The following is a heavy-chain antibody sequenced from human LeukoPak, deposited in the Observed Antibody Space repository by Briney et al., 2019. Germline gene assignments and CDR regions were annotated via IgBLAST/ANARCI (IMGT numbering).Heavy chain of an antibody. Sequence: GGSLRLSCAASGLTFSSYWMSWVRQAPGKGLEWVANIKQDGSEKYYVDSVKGRFTISRDNAKNSLYLQMNSLRAEDTAVYYCARDWHSYGSDYWGQGTLVTVSS. V-gene: IGHV3-7*01. D-gene: IGHD5-18*01. CDR3: ARDWHSYGSDY. J-gene: IGHJ4*02. CDR1: GLTFSSYW. CDR2: IKQDGSEK.